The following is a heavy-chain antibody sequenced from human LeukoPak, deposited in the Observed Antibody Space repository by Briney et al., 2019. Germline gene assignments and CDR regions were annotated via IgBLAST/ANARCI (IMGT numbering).Heavy chain of an antibody. CDR2: IYYSGTT. CDR1: GGSISSYY. J-gene: IGHJ4*02. Sequence: PSETLSLTCSVSGGSISSYYWSWIRQPPGKGLEWIGYIYYSGTTNYNPSLKSRVTISVDTSKNQFSLKLSPVTAADTAVYYCARQRVGATLDYWGQGALVTVSS. D-gene: IGHD1-26*01. V-gene: IGHV4-59*08. CDR3: ARQRVGATLDY.